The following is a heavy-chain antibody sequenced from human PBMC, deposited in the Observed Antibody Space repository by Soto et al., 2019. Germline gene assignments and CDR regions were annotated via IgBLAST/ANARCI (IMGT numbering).Heavy chain of an antibody. CDR3: ARDRHLLRYFDWSHYGMDV. J-gene: IGHJ6*02. CDR2: ISSSSSYI. D-gene: IGHD3-9*01. Sequence: LRLSCAASGFTFSSYSMNWVRQAPGKGLEWVSSISSSSSYIYYADSVKGRFTISRDNAKNSLYLQMNSLRAEDTAVYYCARDRHLLRYFDWSHYGMDVWGQGTTVTVS. V-gene: IGHV3-21*01. CDR1: GFTFSSYS.